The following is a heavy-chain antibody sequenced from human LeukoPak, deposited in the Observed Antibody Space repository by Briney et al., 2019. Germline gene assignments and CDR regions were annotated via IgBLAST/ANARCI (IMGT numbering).Heavy chain of an antibody. V-gene: IGHV3-23*01. CDR1: GFTFSSYA. D-gene: IGHD3-10*02. Sequence: GGSLRLSCAASGFTFSSYAMTWVRQAPGKGLEWVSAISGSGGSTYYADSVKGRFTISRDNSKNTVYLQMNYLRAEDTAVYYCAELGITVIGGVWGKGTTVTISS. J-gene: IGHJ6*04. CDR3: AELGITVIGGV. CDR2: ISGSGGST.